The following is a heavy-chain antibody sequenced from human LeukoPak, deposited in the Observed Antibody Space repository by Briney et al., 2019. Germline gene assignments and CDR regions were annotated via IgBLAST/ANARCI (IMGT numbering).Heavy chain of an antibody. Sequence: GGSLRLSCAVSGFTFSSCGMHWVRQAPGKGLEWVADISYDGRKIYYGDSVKGRFTISRDNSNNTLYLQMNSLRAEDTAVYYCARDSSGWYEGYFDYWGQGTLVTVSS. J-gene: IGHJ4*02. V-gene: IGHV3-30*03. D-gene: IGHD6-19*01. CDR3: ARDSSGWYEGYFDY. CDR1: GFTFSSCG. CDR2: ISYDGRKI.